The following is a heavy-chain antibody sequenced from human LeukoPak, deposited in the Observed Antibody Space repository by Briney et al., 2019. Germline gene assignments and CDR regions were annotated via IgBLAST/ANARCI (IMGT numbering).Heavy chain of an antibody. CDR3: AREDRDYYDSSGYYNWFDP. CDR1: GGSISSYY. D-gene: IGHD3-22*01. V-gene: IGHV4-59*01. Sequence: PSETPSLTCTVSGGSISSYYWSWIRQPPGKGLEWIGYIYYSGSTNYNPSLKSRVTISVDTSKNQFSLKLSSVTAADTAVYYCAREDRDYYDSSGYYNWFDPWGQGPLVTVSS. CDR2: IYYSGST. J-gene: IGHJ5*02.